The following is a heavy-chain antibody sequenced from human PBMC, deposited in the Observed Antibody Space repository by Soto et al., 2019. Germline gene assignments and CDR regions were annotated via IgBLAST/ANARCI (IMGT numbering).Heavy chain of an antibody. CDR2: MYSGGET. J-gene: IGHJ6*03. CDR1: GFTVSNNY. Sequence: PGGSLRLSCVASGFTVSNNYVTWVRQAPGKGLEWVSNMYSGGETFYTDSVKGRFTISRDSSTNTLYLQMDNVRAEDTAVYYCARDPGVNWAWGKGTTVTVSS. CDR3: ARDPGVNWA. D-gene: IGHD2-8*01. V-gene: IGHV3-66*01.